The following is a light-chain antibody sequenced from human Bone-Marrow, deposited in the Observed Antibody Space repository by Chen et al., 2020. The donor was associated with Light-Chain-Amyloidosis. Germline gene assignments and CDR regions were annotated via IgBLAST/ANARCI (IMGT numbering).Light chain of an antibody. CDR3: HPTTSFPLA. J-gene: IGKJ3*01. CDR2: FAS. V-gene: IGKV6D-21*02. Sequence: EILLTQSPDFQSVTLKEKVTITCRASQSIGTTLHWYQQKPDQSPKLLIRFASPSSSGVPSRFSGSGSGTYFIRTITSHEAEFAAAYLCHPTTSFPLAFGPRTKV. CDR1: QSIGTT.